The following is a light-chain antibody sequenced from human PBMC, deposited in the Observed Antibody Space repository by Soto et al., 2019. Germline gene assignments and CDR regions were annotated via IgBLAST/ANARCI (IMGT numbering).Light chain of an antibody. Sequence: DSVLTQSPGTLYLSPGERATLSCRASQSVSSGYLAWYQQRPGQAPRLLIYGASTRATGIPDRFSGSGSGTDFTLTISRLEPEDFAVYYCQQYGTSPWTFGQGTKVDI. J-gene: IGKJ1*01. CDR2: GAS. V-gene: IGKV3-20*01. CDR3: QQYGTSPWT. CDR1: QSVSSGY.